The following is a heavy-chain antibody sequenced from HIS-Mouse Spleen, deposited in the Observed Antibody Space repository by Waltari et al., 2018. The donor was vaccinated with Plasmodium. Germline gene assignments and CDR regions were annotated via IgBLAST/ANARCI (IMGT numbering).Heavy chain of an antibody. CDR1: GFAFSSYW. V-gene: IGHV3-7*01. CDR3: ASSWYWYFDL. Sequence: EVQLVESGGGLVQPGGSVRLSCTAFGFAFSSYWMSWVRQAPGKGLEWVANIKQDGSEKYYVDSVKGRFTISRDNAKNSLYLQMNSLRAEDTAVYYCASSWYWYFDLWGRGTLVTVSS. CDR2: IKQDGSEK. D-gene: IGHD6-13*01. J-gene: IGHJ2*01.